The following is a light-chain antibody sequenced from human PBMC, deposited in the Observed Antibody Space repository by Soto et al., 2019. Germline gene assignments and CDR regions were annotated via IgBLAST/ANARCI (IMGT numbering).Light chain of an antibody. J-gene: IGKJ2*01. CDR1: QSVSSN. CDR3: QHYNNSHFT. V-gene: IGKV3-15*01. Sequence: EIVMTQSPATLSVSPGERATLSCRASQSVSSNLAWYQQKPGQPPSLLIYGASARATGIPARFSGSGSGTEFTLTISNLQSEDFAVYYCQHYNNSHFTFSQATKVDIK. CDR2: GAS.